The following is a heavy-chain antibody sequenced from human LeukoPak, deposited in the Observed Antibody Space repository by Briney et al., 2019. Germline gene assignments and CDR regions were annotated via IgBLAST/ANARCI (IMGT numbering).Heavy chain of an antibody. D-gene: IGHD3-16*01. J-gene: IGHJ2*01. CDR3: ARLKLGAYFDL. CDR1: GGSTSSDY. CDR2: VYNSGDT. Sequence: SETLSLTCTVSGGSTSSDYWSWIRHSPGKGLEWVGYVYNSGDTGKNPSLKSRVTILLDTSKNQCSLKLTSVSAADTAVYYCARLKLGAYFDLWGRGTLVTVSS. V-gene: IGHV4-59*08.